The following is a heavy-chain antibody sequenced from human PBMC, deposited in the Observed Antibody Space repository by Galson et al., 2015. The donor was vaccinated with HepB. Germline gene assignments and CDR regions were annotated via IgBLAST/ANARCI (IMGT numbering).Heavy chain of an antibody. J-gene: IGHJ4*02. Sequence: SLRLSCAAPGFTFSSHAMHWVRQAPGKGLEWVAVISYDGSNKYYADSVKGRFTISRDNSKNTLYLQMNSLRAEDTAVYYCARDLGYFDSEDDYWGQGTLVTVSS. CDR1: GFTFSSHA. D-gene: IGHD3-9*01. V-gene: IGHV3-30*04. CDR2: ISYDGSNK. CDR3: ARDLGYFDSEDDY.